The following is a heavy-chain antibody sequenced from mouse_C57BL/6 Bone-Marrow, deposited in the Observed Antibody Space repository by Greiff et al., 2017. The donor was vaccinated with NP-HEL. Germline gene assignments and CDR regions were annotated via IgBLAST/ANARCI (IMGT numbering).Heavy chain of an antibody. Sequence: VQLQQPGTELVKPGASVKLSCKASGYTFTSYWMHWVKQRPGQGLEWIGNINPSNGGTNYNETFKSKATLTVDKSSSTAYMQLSSLTSEDSAVDYCAREGGVWYLWYFDVWGTGTTVTVSS. CDR2: INPSNGGT. D-gene: IGHD2-10*02. V-gene: IGHV1-53*01. J-gene: IGHJ1*03. CDR3: AREGGVWYLWYFDV. CDR1: GYTFTSYW.